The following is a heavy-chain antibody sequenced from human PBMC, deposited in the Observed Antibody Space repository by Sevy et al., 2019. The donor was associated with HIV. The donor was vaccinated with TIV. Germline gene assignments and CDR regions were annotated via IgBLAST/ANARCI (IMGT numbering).Heavy chain of an antibody. CDR1: GFTFSSYA. CDR2: ISGSGGST. D-gene: IGHD6-13*01. J-gene: IGHJ6*01. CDR3: AKSSSWLYCYGMDV. V-gene: IGHV3-23*01. Sequence: GGSLRLSCAASGFTFSSYAMSWVRQAPGKGLEWVSAISGSGGSTYYADSVKGRFTISRDNSKNTLYLQMNSLRAEDTAVYYCAKSSSWLYCYGMDVWGQGTTVTVSS.